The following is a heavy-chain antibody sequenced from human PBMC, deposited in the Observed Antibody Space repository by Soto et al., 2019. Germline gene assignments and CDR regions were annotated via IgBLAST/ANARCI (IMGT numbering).Heavy chain of an antibody. CDR3: ARGQYWYFDL. CDR1: VFTFSSYA. Sequence: QVQLAESGGGVVQPGRSLRLSCAASVFTFSSYAMHWVRQAPGKGLEWVAVISYDGNNKYYADSVKGRFAISRDNSKNTLNLQMTSLTTEDTAVYYCARGQYWYFDLWGRGTLVTVSS. CDR2: ISYDGNNK. V-gene: IGHV3-30*09. J-gene: IGHJ2*01.